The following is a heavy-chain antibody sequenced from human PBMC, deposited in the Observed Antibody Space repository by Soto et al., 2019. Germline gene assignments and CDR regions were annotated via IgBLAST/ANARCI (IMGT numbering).Heavy chain of an antibody. Sequence: QVQLQQWGAGLLKPSETLSLTCAVYGGSFSGYYCTWIRQPPGTGLEWIGEIKHSGCTNYNPSLKSRVTISVGTSKNYFSRQMTSLTAAATAVYYCARDKITGLFDYWGQGTLVTVSS. CDR1: GGSFSGYY. D-gene: IGHD2-8*02. V-gene: IGHV4-34*01. J-gene: IGHJ4*02. CDR2: IKHSGCT. CDR3: ARDKITGLFDY.